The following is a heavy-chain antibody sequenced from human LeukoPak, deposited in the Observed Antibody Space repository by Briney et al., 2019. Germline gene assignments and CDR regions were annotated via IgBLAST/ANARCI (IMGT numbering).Heavy chain of an antibody. D-gene: IGHD3-10*01. V-gene: IGHV4-39*01. Sequence: SETPSLTCTVSGGSISSSSYYWGWIRQPPGKGLEWIGSIYYSGSTYYNPSLKSRVTISVDTSKNQFSLKLSSVTAADTAVYYCARRDYYGNWFDPWGQGTLVTVSS. CDR1: GGSISSSSYY. J-gene: IGHJ5*02. CDR2: IYYSGST. CDR3: ARRDYYGNWFDP.